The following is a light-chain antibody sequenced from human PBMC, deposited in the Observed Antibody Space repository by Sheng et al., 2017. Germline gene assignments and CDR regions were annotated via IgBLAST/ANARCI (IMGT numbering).Light chain of an antibody. CDR1: QSISSY. J-gene: IGKJ2*01. V-gene: IGKV3-20*01. CDR2: GSS. CDR3: QQYGDSPRT. Sequence: EIVLTQSPVTLSLSPGERATLSCRASQSISSYLAWYQQKPGQAPRLLIYGSSSRATGIPDRFSGSGSGTDFTLTISRLEPEDFAVYYCQQYGDSPRTFGQGTKLEI.